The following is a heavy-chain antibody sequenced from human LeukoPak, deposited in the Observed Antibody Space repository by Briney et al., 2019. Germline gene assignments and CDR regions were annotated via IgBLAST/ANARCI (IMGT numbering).Heavy chain of an antibody. CDR3: ARGLTSSSWPYISYFHY. Sequence: GGSLRLSCAASGFTFSSYGMLWVRQAPGKGLEWVAVIWDDGSNKYYADYVKGRFTISSDNSKNTLYLQMNSLRAEDTAVYYCARGLTSSSWPYISYFHYWGQGTLVTVSS. D-gene: IGHD6-13*01. J-gene: IGHJ4*02. CDR2: IWDDGSNK. V-gene: IGHV3-33*01. CDR1: GFTFSSYG.